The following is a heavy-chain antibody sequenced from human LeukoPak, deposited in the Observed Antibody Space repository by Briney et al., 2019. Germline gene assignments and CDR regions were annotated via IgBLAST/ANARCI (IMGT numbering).Heavy chain of an antibody. D-gene: IGHD3-10*01. CDR3: AREVTMTRGGVGPLANWFDP. J-gene: IGHJ5*02. CDR1: GYTFTGYY. CDR2: INPNSGGT. V-gene: IGHV1-2*06. Sequence: ASVKVSCKASGYTFTGYYMHWVRQAPGQGLEWMGRINPNSGGTNYVQKFQGRVTMTRDTSISTAYMELSRLRSDDTAVYYCAREVTMTRGGVGPLANWFDPWGQGTLVTVSS.